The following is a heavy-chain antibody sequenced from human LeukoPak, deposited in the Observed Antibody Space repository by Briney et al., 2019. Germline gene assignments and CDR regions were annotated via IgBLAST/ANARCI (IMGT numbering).Heavy chain of an antibody. V-gene: IGHV5-51*01. Sequence: GESLKISCKGSGYIFSTYWIGWVRQMPGKGLEWMGTIYPGDSDTRYSPSFQGQVTISADKSISTAYLQWSSLKASDTAMYYCARSPRGLSGYNFDYWGQGTLVTVSS. CDR3: ARSPRGLSGYNFDY. CDR1: GYIFSTYW. J-gene: IGHJ4*02. D-gene: IGHD3-3*01. CDR2: IYPGDSDT.